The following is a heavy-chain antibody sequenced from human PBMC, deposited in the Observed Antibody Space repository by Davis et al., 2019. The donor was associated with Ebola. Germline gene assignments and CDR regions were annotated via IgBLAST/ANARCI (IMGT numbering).Heavy chain of an antibody. CDR1: GGSISSGGYS. D-gene: IGHD3-22*01. CDR3: ARLLAYYYDSSGYYSQYYFDY. V-gene: IGHV4-30-2*03. J-gene: IGHJ4*02. CDR2: IYHSGST. Sequence: SETLSLTCAVSGGSISSGGYSWSWIRQPPGKGLEWIGYIYHSGSTYYNPSLKSRVTISVDTSKNQFSLKLSFVTAADTAVYYCARLLAYYYDSSGYYSQYYFDYWGQGTLVTVSS.